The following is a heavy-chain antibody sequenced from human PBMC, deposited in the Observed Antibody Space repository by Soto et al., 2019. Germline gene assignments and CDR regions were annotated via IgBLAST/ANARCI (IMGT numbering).Heavy chain of an antibody. CDR3: ARELRFLEWESYYFDY. V-gene: IGHV4-31*03. Sequence: SETLSLTCTVSGGSISSGGYYWSWIRQHPGKGLEWIGYIYYSGSTYYNPSLKSRVTISVDTSKNQFSLKLSSVTAADTAVYYCARELRFLEWESYYFDYWGQGTLVTVDS. CDR2: IYYSGST. D-gene: IGHD3-3*01. CDR1: GGSISSGGYY. J-gene: IGHJ4*02.